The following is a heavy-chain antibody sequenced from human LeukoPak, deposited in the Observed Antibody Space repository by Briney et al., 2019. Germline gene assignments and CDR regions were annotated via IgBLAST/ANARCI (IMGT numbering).Heavy chain of an antibody. CDR3: ARVRNYDFWSGYYYYYYYMDV. D-gene: IGHD3-3*01. CDR1: GFTFSSHW. J-gene: IGHJ6*03. Sequence: GGSLRLSCAASGFTFSSHWMHWVRQAPGKGLVWVSRINTDGSSTSYADSVKGRFTISRDNAKNTLYLQMNSLRAEDTAVYYCARVRNYDFWSGYYYYYYYMDVWGKGTTVTVSS. V-gene: IGHV3-74*01. CDR2: INTDGSST.